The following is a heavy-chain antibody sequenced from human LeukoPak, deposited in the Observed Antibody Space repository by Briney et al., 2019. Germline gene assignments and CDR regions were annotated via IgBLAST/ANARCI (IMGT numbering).Heavy chain of an antibody. D-gene: IGHD6-19*01. CDR1: GFTFSSYA. V-gene: IGHV3-30*04. CDR2: ISYDGSNK. Sequence: GGSLRLSCAASGFTFSSYAMQWVRQAPGKGLEWVAVISYDGSNKYYADSVKGRFTISRDNATNSLYLQMNSLRAEDTAVYYCARGKAVGFYYYYMDVWGKGTTVTVSS. J-gene: IGHJ6*03. CDR3: ARGKAVGFYYYYMDV.